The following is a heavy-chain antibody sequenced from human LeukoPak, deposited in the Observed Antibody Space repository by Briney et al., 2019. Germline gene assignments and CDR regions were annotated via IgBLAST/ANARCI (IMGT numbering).Heavy chain of an antibody. CDR2: IRYDGSNK. CDR1: GFTFSSYG. J-gene: IGHJ5*02. V-gene: IGHV3-30*02. CDR3: AKGEGLLRFLENWFDP. Sequence: SGGSLRLSCAASGFTFSSYGMHWVRQAPGKGLERVAFIRYDGSNKYYADSVKGRFTISRDNSKNTLYLQMNSLRAEDTAVYYCAKGEGLLRFLENWFDPWGQGTLVTVSS. D-gene: IGHD3-3*01.